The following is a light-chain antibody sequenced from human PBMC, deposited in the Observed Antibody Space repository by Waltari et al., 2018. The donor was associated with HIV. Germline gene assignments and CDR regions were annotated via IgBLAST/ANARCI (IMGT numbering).Light chain of an antibody. V-gene: IGLV1-36*01. CDR3: ASWDDRLNGWV. CDR2: YND. Sequence: SVQIYPPSLSAAPRQRATIYCSGSHYHSATKALTCYQQLPGKAPKLLIYYNDLLPSGVSDRFSGSRSGTSASLAISGLQSEDEAHYYCASWDDRLNGWVFGGGTQLTVL. J-gene: IGLJ3*02. CDR1: HYHSATKA.